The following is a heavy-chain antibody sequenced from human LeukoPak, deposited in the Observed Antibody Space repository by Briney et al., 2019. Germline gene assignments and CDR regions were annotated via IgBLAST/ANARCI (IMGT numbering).Heavy chain of an antibody. Sequence: GGSLRLSCAASGFTFSSYAMGWVRQAPGKGLEWVSAVSGAGGGTYYADSVKGRFTISRDNSKNTLYLQMNSLRAEDKAVYYCAKAVNHAFDIWGQGTMVIVSS. CDR2: VSGAGGGT. CDR1: GFTFSSYA. D-gene: IGHD1-14*01. CDR3: AKAVNHAFDI. J-gene: IGHJ3*02. V-gene: IGHV3-23*01.